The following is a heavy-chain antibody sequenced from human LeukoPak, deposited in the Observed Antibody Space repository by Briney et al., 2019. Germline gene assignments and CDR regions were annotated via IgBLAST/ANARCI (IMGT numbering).Heavy chain of an antibody. Sequence: GGSLRLSCAASGFNFANHAMSWVRQTPGKGLEWVSAISGGGDITYYADSVTGRFTISRDNSKDTLFLQMHSLRPGDTAVYYCARDQEGFDYWGRGTLVTVSS. CDR2: ISGGGDIT. CDR1: GFNFANHA. J-gene: IGHJ4*02. CDR3: ARDQEGFDY. V-gene: IGHV3-23*01.